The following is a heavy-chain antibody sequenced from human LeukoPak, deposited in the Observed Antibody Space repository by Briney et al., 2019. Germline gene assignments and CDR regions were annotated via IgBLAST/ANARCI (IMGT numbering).Heavy chain of an antibody. Sequence: PSQTLSLTCTVSGGSISSGGYYWSWIRQHPGKGLEWIGYIYYSGSTYYNPSLKRRVTISVDTSKNQFSLKLSSVTAADTAVYYCARGPWGYDSSGYYVPYYFDYWGQGTLVTVSS. CDR2: IYYSGST. CDR1: GGSISSGGYY. J-gene: IGHJ4*02. D-gene: IGHD3-22*01. CDR3: ARGPWGYDSSGYYVPYYFDY. V-gene: IGHV4-31*03.